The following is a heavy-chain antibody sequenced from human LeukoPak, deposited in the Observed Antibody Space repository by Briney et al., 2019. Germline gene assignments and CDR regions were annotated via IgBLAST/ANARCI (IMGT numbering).Heavy chain of an antibody. CDR1: GFTFSSYG. Sequence: PGRSLRLSCAASGFTFSSYGMHWVRQAPGKGLEWVAVIWYDGSNKYYADSVKGRFTISRDNSKNTLYLQMNSLRAEDTAVYYCAKLNNYYDSSGYPYCFDYWGQGTLVTVSS. D-gene: IGHD3-22*01. CDR3: AKLNNYYDSSGYPYCFDY. CDR2: IWYDGSNK. J-gene: IGHJ4*02. V-gene: IGHV3-33*06.